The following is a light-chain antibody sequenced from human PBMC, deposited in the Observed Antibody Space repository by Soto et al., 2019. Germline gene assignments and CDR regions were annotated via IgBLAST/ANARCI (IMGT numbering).Light chain of an antibody. CDR1: SSNIENNY. J-gene: IGLJ2*01. Sequence: QAVLTQPPSVSAAPGQRVTISCSGSSSNIENNYVSWYQQLPGTAPKLLIYDNNKRPSGIPDRFSGSKSGTSATLGITGLQTGDEAEYYCGTWDNSLSAGVFGGGTKLTVL. CDR2: DNN. CDR3: GTWDNSLSAGV. V-gene: IGLV1-51*01.